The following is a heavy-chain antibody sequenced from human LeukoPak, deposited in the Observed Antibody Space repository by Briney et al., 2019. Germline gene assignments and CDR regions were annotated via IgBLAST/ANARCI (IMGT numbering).Heavy chain of an antibody. J-gene: IGHJ4*02. CDR1: GFTFGTYW. V-gene: IGHV3-7*01. Sequence: QSGGSLRLSCAASGFTFGTYWMTWVRQAPGKGLEWVAGIEQGGNDKYYVDSVKGRFTISRDHARNSLYLQMNSLRAEHTAVYYCARDPGRGGSYFDYWGQGTLVTVSS. CDR2: IEQGGNDK. CDR3: ARDPGRGGSYFDY. D-gene: IGHD1-26*01.